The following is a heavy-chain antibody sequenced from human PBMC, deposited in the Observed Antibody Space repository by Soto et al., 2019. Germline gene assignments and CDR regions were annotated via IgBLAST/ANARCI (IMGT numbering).Heavy chain of an antibody. Sequence: GGSLRLSCAASGFTFSSYAMSWVRQAPGKGLEWVSAISGSGGSTYYADSVKGRFTISRDNSKNTLYLQMNSLRAEDTAVYYCAKGGNCTNGVCYSGYYYYMDVWGKGTTVTVSS. D-gene: IGHD2-8*01. V-gene: IGHV3-23*01. J-gene: IGHJ6*03. CDR1: GFTFSSYA. CDR3: AKGGNCTNGVCYSGYYYYMDV. CDR2: ISGSGGST.